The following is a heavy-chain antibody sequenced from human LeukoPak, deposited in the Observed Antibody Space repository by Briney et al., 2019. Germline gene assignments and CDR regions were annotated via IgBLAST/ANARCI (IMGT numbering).Heavy chain of an antibody. J-gene: IGHJ4*02. CDR1: GLTFSSYR. CDR2: ISSSSSTI. CDR3: ARSSRELGGYAPWELMPPFDY. Sequence: GGSLRLSCAASGLTFSSYRMNWARQAPGKGLEWVSYISSSSSTIYYADSVKGRFTISRDNAKNSLYLHMNSLRAEDTAWYYCARSSRELGGYAPWELMPPFDYWGQGTLVTVSS. V-gene: IGHV3-48*01. D-gene: IGHD1-7*01.